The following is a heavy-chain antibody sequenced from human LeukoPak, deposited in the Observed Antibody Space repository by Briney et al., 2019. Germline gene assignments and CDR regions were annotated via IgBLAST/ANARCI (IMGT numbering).Heavy chain of an antibody. V-gene: IGHV4-61*02. J-gene: IGHJ2*01. CDR2: IYTSGST. CDR3: ARVGHPQGKGYWYFDL. CDR1: GGSISADNSY. D-gene: IGHD3-10*01. Sequence: PSETLSLTCAVSGGSISADNSYWDWIRQPPGKGLEWIGRIYTSGSTNYNPSLKSRVTMSVDTSKNQFSLKLSSVTAADTAVYYCARVGHPQGKGYWYFDLWGRGTLVTVSS.